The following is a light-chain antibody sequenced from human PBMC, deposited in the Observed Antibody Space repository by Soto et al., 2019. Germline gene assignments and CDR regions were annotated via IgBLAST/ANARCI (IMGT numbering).Light chain of an antibody. CDR2: GAS. V-gene: IGKV3-20*01. CDR3: QQYGSSGT. J-gene: IGKJ1*01. Sequence: ILLTQSPGTLSLSPGERPTLSWRASQSVSNNYLAWYQQKPGQAPRLRIYGASNRATGIPDRFSGSGSGTDFTLTISRLEPEDFAVYYCQQYGSSGTFGQGTKVDI. CDR1: QSVSNNY.